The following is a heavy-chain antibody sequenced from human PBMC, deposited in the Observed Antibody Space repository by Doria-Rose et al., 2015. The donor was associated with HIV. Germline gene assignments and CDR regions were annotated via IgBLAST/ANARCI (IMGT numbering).Heavy chain of an antibody. Sequence: QITLKESGPVLVKPTETLTLTCTVSGVSLSSPGMGVSWIRQPPGKALAWLANIFSDDERSYKTSLKSRLTISRGTSKSQMVLTMTDMDPVDTATYYCARIKSSRWYHKYYFDFWGQGTLVIVPA. V-gene: IGHV2-26*01. CDR1: GVSLSSPGMG. CDR2: IFSDDER. J-gene: IGHJ4*02. CDR3: ARIKSSRWYHKYYFDF. D-gene: IGHD6-13*01.